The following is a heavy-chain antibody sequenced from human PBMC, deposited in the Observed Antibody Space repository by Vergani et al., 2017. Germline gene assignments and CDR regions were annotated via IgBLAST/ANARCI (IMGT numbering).Heavy chain of an antibody. Sequence: EVQLVQSGAEVTKPGESLKISCKGSGYSFTSYWIGWVRQMPGKGLEWMGIIYPGDSDTRYSPSFQGKVTISADKSISTAYLQWSSLKASDTAMYYCARHEGYSGYGLTGGLDYWGQGTLVTVSS. CDR1: GYSFTSYW. D-gene: IGHD5-12*01. J-gene: IGHJ4*02. CDR2: IYPGDSDT. CDR3: ARHEGYSGYGLTGGLDY. V-gene: IGHV5-51*01.